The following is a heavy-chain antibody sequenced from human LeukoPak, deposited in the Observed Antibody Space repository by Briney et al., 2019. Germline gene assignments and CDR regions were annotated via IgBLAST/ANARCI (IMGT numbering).Heavy chain of an antibody. CDR3: AKDYYDFWSGFDY. D-gene: IGHD3-3*01. V-gene: IGHV3-23*01. CDR2: ISGSGGST. J-gene: IGHJ4*02. Sequence: SGGSLRLSCAASGFTFSSDAMSWVRQAPGKGLEWVSTISGSGGSTYYADSVKGRFTISRDNSKSTLHLQMNSLRTEDTAVYYRAKDYYDFWSGFDYWGQGTLVTVSS. CDR1: GFTFSSDA.